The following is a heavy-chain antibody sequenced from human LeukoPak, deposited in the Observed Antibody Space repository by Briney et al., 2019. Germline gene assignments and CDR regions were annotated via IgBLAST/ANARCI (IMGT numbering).Heavy chain of an antibody. CDR1: GYTFTIYG. CDR3: ARDPYEAGRGSSCDY. V-gene: IGHV1-18*01. D-gene: IGHD6-13*01. Sequence: ASVTVSFTASGYTFTIYGISWVRQAPGQGLEWMGWISAYNGNTNYAQKLQGRVTMTTDTSTSTAYMELRSLRSDDTAVYYCARDPYEAGRGSSCDYWGQGTLVTVSS. CDR2: ISAYNGNT. J-gene: IGHJ4*02.